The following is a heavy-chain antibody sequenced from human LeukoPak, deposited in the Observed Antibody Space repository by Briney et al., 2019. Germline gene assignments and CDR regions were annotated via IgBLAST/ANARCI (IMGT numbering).Heavy chain of an antibody. Sequence: SETLSLTCTVSGGSISSYYWSWIRQPPGKGLEWIGYIYYSGSTNYNPSLKSRVTMSVDTSKNQFSLKLSSVTAADTAVYYCARGNWLAAAFDIWGQGTMVTVSS. D-gene: IGHD1-1*01. CDR3: ARGNWLAAAFDI. CDR1: GGSISSYY. CDR2: IYYSGST. V-gene: IGHV4-59*01. J-gene: IGHJ3*02.